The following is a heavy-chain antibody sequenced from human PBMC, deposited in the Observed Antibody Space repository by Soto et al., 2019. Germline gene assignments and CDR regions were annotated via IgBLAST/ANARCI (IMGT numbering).Heavy chain of an antibody. Sequence: PGGSLRLSCIASGFTFSTYWMNWVRQAPGEGLQWVANIKEDGSEKYYVDSVKGRFTISRDNAKNSLYLQMNSLRAEDTAVYYCARESGSGSYFPYYYYGMDVWGQGTTVTVSS. J-gene: IGHJ6*02. CDR2: IKEDGSEK. CDR3: ARESGSGSYFPYYYYGMDV. D-gene: IGHD3-10*01. CDR1: GFTFSTYW. V-gene: IGHV3-7*03.